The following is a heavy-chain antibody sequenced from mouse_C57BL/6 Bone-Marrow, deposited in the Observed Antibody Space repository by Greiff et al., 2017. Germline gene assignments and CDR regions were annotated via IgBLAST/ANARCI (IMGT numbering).Heavy chain of an antibody. V-gene: IGHV1-69*01. Sequence: QVQLQQPGAELVMPGASVKLSCKASGYTFTSYWMHWVKQRPGQGLEWIGEIDPSDSYTNYNQKFKGKSTLTVDKSSSTAYMQLSSLTSEDSAVYYCAVPCYYEFYWYFDVWGTGTTVTVSS. J-gene: IGHJ1*03. CDR2: IDPSDSYT. D-gene: IGHD2-4*01. CDR1: GYTFTSYW. CDR3: AVPCYYEFYWYFDV.